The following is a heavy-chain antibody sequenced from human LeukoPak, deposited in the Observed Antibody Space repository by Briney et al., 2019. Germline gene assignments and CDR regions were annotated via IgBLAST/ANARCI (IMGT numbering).Heavy chain of an antibody. CDR2: IYSGGST. D-gene: IGHD4-17*01. J-gene: IGHJ4*02. V-gene: IGHV3-53*04. CDR1: GFTFSSYG. Sequence: GGSLRLSCAASGFTFSSYGMHWVRQAPGKGLEWVSVIYSGGSTYYADSVKGRFTISRHNSKNTLYLQMNSLRAEDTAVYYCARDLGESTDYWGQGTLVTVSS. CDR3: ARDLGESTDY.